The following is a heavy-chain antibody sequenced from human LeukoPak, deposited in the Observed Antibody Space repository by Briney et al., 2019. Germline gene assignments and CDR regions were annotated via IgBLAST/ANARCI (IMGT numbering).Heavy chain of an antibody. CDR1: GGSFSGYY. CDR2: INHSGST. D-gene: IGHD2-2*02. CDR3: ARRRYTGSSYYYYYYMDV. J-gene: IGHJ6*03. Sequence: SETLSLTCAIYGGSFSGYYWSWIRQSPGKGLEWIGEINHSGSTNYNPSLKSRVTISVDTSKNQFSLKLSSVTAADTAVYYCARRRYTGSSYYYYYYMDVWGKGTTVTISS. V-gene: IGHV4-34*01.